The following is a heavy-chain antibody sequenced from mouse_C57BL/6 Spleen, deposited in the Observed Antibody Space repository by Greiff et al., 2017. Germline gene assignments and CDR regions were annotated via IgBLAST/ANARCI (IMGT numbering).Heavy chain of an antibody. CDR3: ARYMGYGNVFAY. D-gene: IGHD2-1*01. Sequence: EVKLMEPGGGLVQPGGSLSLSCAASGFTFTDYYMRWVRQPPGQALEWLGFIRHKANGYTTEYSASVKGRFTFSRDTSQSILYLQMDALRAEDSATYYCARYMGYGNVFAYWGQGTLVTVSA. V-gene: IGHV7-3*01. J-gene: IGHJ3*01. CDR1: GFTFTDYY. CDR2: IRHKANGYTT.